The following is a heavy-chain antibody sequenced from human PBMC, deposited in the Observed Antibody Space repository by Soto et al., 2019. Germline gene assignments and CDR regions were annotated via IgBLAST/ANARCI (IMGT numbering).Heavy chain of an antibody. Sequence: GESLKISCKASGYTFTNYWIAWVRQMPGKGLEWMGIIYPGDSDPRYSPSFQGQVTISADKSITTAYLQWSSLKASDTAIYYCARTSAAGKYYYGMDVWGQGTTVTVSS. J-gene: IGHJ6*02. CDR2: IYPGDSDP. V-gene: IGHV5-51*01. CDR1: GYTFTNYW. D-gene: IGHD6-13*01. CDR3: ARTSAAGKYYYGMDV.